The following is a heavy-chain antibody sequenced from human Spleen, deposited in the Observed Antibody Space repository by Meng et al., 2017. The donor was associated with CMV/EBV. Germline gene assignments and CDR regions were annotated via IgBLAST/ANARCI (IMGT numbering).Heavy chain of an antibody. CDR2: IYHSGST. V-gene: IGHV4-4*02. CDR1: GGSISSSNW. D-gene: IGHD3-22*01. CDR3: ASYGSSGPGANLYFDY. J-gene: IGHJ4*02. Sequence: SETLSLTCAVSGGSISSSNWWSWVRQPPGKGLEWIGEIYHSGSTNYNPSLKSRVTISVDKSKNQFSLKLSSVTAADTAVYYCASYGSSGPGANLYFDYWGQGTLVTVSS.